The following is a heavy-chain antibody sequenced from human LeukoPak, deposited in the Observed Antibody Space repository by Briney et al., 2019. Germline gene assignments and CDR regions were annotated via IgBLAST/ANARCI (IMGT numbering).Heavy chain of an antibody. J-gene: IGHJ4*02. CDR1: GYTFTSYG. CDR3: ARDLISKIWFGESCFDY. D-gene: IGHD3-10*01. Sequence: GASVKVSCKASGYTFTSYGISWVRQAPGQGLEWRGWIRAYNGNTNYAQKLQGRVTMTTDTSKSTAYMELRSLRSDDTAVYYCARDLISKIWFGESCFDYWGQGTLVTVSS. CDR2: IRAYNGNT. V-gene: IGHV1-18*04.